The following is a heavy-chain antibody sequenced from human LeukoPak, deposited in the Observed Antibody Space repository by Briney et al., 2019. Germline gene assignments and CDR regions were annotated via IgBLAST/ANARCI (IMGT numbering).Heavy chain of an antibody. V-gene: IGHV4-4*09. CDR1: GGSISSYY. J-gene: IGHJ4*02. Sequence: SETLSLTCTVSGGSISSYYWSWIRQPPGKGLEWIGYIYTSGSTNYNPSLKSRVTISVDTSKNQFSLKLSSVTAADTAVYYCAGGTYYGSGARPGYFDHWGQGILVTVSS. CDR2: IYTSGST. D-gene: IGHD3-10*01. CDR3: AGGTYYGSGARPGYFDH.